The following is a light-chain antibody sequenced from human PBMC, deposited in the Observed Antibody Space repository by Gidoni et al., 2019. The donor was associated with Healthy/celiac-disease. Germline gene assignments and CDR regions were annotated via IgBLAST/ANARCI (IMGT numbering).Light chain of an antibody. Sequence: QSALTQPPSASGSPGQSVTISCTGTSSDVGGYNYVSWYHKHTGKAPKLLSYEVSKRPSGVPDRFSGSKSGNTASLTVAGLQAEDEADYYCSSYAGSGVFGGGTKLTVL. CDR2: EVS. J-gene: IGLJ2*01. CDR3: SSYAGSGV. V-gene: IGLV2-8*01. CDR1: SSDVGGYNY.